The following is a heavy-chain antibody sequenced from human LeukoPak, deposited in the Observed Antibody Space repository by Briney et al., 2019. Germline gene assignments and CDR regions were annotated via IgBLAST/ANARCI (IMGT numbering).Heavy chain of an antibody. CDR1: GGSVSSDSYY. CDR3: ARDRVDGHNYYFDY. V-gene: IGHV4-61*01. CDR2: IYYSGST. J-gene: IGHJ4*02. D-gene: IGHD5-24*01. Sequence: SETLSLTCTVSGGSVSSDSYYWSWIRQPPGKGLEWIGYIYYSGSTNYNPSLKSRVTISVDTSKNQFSLKLSSVTAADTAVYYCARDRVDGHNYYFDYWGQGTLVTVSS.